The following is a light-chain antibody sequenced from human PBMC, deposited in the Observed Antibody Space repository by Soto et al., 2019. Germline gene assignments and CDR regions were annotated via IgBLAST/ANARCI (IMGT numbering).Light chain of an antibody. V-gene: IGLV2-23*01. Sequence: QSALTQPASVSGSPGQSITISCTGTSSDVGSYNHVSWYQQHPGKAPKLMIYEGSKRPSGVSNRFSGSKSGNTASLTISGLQAEDEADYYCCSYAGSSVFGGGTKLTVL. CDR2: EGS. CDR1: SSDVGSYNH. J-gene: IGLJ2*01. CDR3: CSYAGSSV.